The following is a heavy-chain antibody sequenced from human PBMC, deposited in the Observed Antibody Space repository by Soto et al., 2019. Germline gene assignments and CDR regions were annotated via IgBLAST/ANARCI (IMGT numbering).Heavy chain of an antibody. J-gene: IGHJ4*02. CDR1: GGSISSYY. D-gene: IGHD3-22*01. CDR3: ARGPTYYYDSSGYYLFDY. CDR2: IYYSGIT. Sequence: SETLSLTCTVSGGSISSYYWSWIRQPPGKGLEWIGYIYYSGITNYNPSLKSRVTISVDTSKNQFSLKLSSVTAADTAVYYCARGPTYYYDSSGYYLFDYWGQRTLVTVSS. V-gene: IGHV4-59*01.